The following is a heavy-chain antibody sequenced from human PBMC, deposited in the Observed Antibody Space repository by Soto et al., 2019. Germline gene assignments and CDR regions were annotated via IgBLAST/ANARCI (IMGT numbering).Heavy chain of an antibody. J-gene: IGHJ6*02. D-gene: IGHD3-10*01. CDR3: ARDRASLYGMDV. CDR2: IYSGGSK. V-gene: IGHV3-53*01. CDR1: GFTVSRNY. Sequence: EVQLVESGGGLIQPGGSLRPSCAASGFTVSRNYMTWVRKAPGKGLEWVSVIYSGGSKYYADSVKGRFTISRDNAKNTLDLQRNSLRAEDTAVYYCARDRASLYGMDVWGQGTTVTVSS.